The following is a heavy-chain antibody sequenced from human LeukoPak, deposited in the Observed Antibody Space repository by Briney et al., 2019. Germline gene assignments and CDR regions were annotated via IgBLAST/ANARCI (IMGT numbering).Heavy chain of an antibody. J-gene: IGHJ4*02. CDR1: GGSISSSSYY. D-gene: IGHD3/OR15-3a*01. CDR2: RYYSGST. V-gene: IGHV4-39*01. CDR3: ASKSTAWTIDY. Sequence: NTSETLSLTCTVSGGSISSSSYYWGWIRQTPGKGLEWIGTRYYSGSTNYNPSLKSRVTLSIDTPKNQFSLRLSSVTAADTAVYYCASKSTAWTIDYWGQGTLVTVSS.